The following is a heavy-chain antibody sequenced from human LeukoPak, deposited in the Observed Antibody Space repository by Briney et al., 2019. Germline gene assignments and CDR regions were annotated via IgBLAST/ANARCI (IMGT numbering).Heavy chain of an antibody. D-gene: IGHD3-9*01. CDR2: INLNNGGT. CDR3: ARDREDILTGYDY. J-gene: IGHJ4*02. Sequence: ASVKVSCKASGYTFTGYYMHWVRQAPGQGLEWMGWINLNNGGTNYAQKFQGRVTMTRDTSISTAYMELSRLRSDDTAVYYCARDREDILTGYDYWGQGTLVTVSS. CDR1: GYTFTGYY. V-gene: IGHV1-2*02.